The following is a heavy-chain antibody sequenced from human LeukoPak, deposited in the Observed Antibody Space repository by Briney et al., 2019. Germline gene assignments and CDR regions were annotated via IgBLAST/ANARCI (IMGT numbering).Heavy chain of an antibody. Sequence: GGSLRLSCAASGFTFSSYGMHWVRQAPGKGLEWVAVISYDGSNKYYADSVKGRFTISRDNSKNTLYLQMNSLRAEDTAVYYRAKEKKWLRYFDYWGQGTLVTVSS. CDR2: ISYDGSNK. J-gene: IGHJ4*02. V-gene: IGHV3-30*18. CDR3: AKEKKWLRYFDY. CDR1: GFTFSSYG. D-gene: IGHD5-12*01.